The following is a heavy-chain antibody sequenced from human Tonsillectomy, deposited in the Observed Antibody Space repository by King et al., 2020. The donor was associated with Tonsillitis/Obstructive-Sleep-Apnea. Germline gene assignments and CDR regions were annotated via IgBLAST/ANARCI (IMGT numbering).Heavy chain of an antibody. V-gene: IGHV4-34*01. Sequence: VQLQQWGAGLLKPSETLSLTCAVYGGSFSGYYWSWIRQPPGKGLEWIGEINHSGSTNYNPSLKSRVTISVDTSKNQFSLKLSSVTAADTAVYYCARATGAYSSGWRVDDIWGQGTMVTVSS. CDR3: ARATGAYSSGWRVDDI. CDR1: GGSFSGYY. CDR2: INHSGST. D-gene: IGHD6-25*01. J-gene: IGHJ3*02.